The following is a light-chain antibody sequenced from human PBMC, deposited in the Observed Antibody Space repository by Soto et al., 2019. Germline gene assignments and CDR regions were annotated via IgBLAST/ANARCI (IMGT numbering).Light chain of an antibody. CDR2: AAS. J-gene: IGKJ2*01. CDR3: LQHNDYPYT. CDR1: QTIMTY. V-gene: IGKV1-17*01. Sequence: DIQMTQSPSSLSASVGDEVTITCRASQTIMTYLNWYQLKPGKPPRLLIYAASSLQSGVPSRFSAGGSGTEFILTISSLQPEDFATYYCLQHNDYPYTLGQGTKVDIK.